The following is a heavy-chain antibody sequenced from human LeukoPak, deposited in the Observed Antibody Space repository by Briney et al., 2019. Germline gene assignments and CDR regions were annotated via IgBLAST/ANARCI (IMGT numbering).Heavy chain of an antibody. Sequence: PGGSLRLSCEASGFTFSNYAMSWVRQAPGKGLEWVSFISGGGVTTDYADSVKGRFTISRDNSKNTLYLQMNSLRAEDTAVYYCAKDASGSSRRWFDPWGQGTLVTVSS. CDR2: ISGGGVTT. D-gene: IGHD1-26*01. CDR3: AKDASGSSRRWFDP. CDR1: GFTFSNYA. V-gene: IGHV3-23*01. J-gene: IGHJ5*02.